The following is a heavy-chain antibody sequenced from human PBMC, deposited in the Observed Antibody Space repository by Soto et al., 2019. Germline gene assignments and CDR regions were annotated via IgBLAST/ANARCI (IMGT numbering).Heavy chain of an antibody. CDR1: GDAVGNENYY. J-gene: IGHJ4*02. D-gene: IGHD5-18*01. CDR2: IYYSGTT. V-gene: IGHV4-61*01. Sequence: PSGSLYLSCTFSGDAVGNENYYWAWIRQSPGKGLEWIGYIYYSGTTNYNSHLRSRVTLSVDTSRNQFSLSLTSVTAADTAVYFCARSQRGRTAFTFDYWGQGVLVTVSS. CDR3: ARSQRGRTAFTFDY.